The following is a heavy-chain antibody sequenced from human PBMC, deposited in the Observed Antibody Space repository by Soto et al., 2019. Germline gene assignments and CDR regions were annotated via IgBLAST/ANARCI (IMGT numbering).Heavy chain of an antibody. CDR1: GGSVSNASFY. J-gene: IGHJ2*01. Sequence: QVQLQESGPGLVKPSETLSLTCSVSGGSVSNASFYWTWIRQAPGTGLEYIGYIFYTGVTNYNPSLRTRVTLSLDPSKNHFSLKLNSMPAADTAVYYCVRVLDSSWYADLWGRGTLVTDSS. V-gene: IGHV4-61*03. CDR2: IFYTGVT. CDR3: VRVLDSSWYADL. D-gene: IGHD3-22*01.